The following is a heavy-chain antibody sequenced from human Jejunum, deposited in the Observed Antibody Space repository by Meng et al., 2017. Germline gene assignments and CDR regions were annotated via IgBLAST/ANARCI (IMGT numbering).Heavy chain of an antibody. CDR2: IGRGGDT. D-gene: IGHD3-22*01. V-gene: IGHV3-13*01. J-gene: IGHJ4*02. CDR1: GFPFSDSD. CDR3: AREPSDSSGYNFDY. Sequence: GESLKISCAASGFPFSDSDMHWVRQTSGKGLEWVSAIGRGGDTYYPDSVKGRFTISRDNSKNTLYLQMNSLRAEDTAVYYCAREPSDSSGYNFDYWGQGTLVTVSS.